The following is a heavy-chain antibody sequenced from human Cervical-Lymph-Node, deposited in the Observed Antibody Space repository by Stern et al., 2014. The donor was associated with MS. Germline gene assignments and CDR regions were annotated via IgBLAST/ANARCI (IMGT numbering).Heavy chain of an antibody. Sequence: VHLVESGAEVKKPGSSVKVSCKASGGTFSSYTISWVRQAPGQGLEWMGRIIPILGIANYAQKFQGRVTITADKSTSTAYMELSSLRSEDTAVYYCARGLVVTATPDVWGQGTTVTVSS. J-gene: IGHJ6*02. CDR1: GGTFSSYT. CDR3: ARGLVVTATPDV. CDR2: IIPILGIA. D-gene: IGHD2-21*02. V-gene: IGHV1-69*09.